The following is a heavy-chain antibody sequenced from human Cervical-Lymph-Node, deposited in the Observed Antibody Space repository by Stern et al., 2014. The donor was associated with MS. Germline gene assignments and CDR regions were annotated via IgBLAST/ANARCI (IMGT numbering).Heavy chain of an antibody. J-gene: IGHJ4*02. CDR3: ARQLGHSNFLHY. D-gene: IGHD4-11*01. Sequence: DVQLVESGAGVKRPGQSLKISCRASGYSFTNYWVAWVRQKPGKGLEWMGIIHPGDSEVRYSPSFQGRVTMSVDRSINTAYLQWSSLQPSDTAMYYCARQLGHSNFLHYWGQGVLVTVSS. CDR2: IHPGDSEV. V-gene: IGHV5-51*01. CDR1: GYSFTNYW.